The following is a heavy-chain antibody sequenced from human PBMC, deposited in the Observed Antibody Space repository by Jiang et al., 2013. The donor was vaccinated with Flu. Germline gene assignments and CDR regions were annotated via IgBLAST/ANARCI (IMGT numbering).Heavy chain of an antibody. J-gene: IGHJ5*02. CDR1: GGSIRSSSYY. D-gene: IGHD4-11*01. V-gene: IGHV4-39*01. Sequence: GPGLVKPSETLSLTCTVSGGSIRSSSYYWGWIRQPPGKGLEWIGSISYSGSTYYNPSLKSRVTISVDTSKNQFSLKLSSVTAADTAVYYCARLISNSLKPNWFDPWG. CDR3: ARLISNSLKPNWFDP. CDR2: ISYSGST.